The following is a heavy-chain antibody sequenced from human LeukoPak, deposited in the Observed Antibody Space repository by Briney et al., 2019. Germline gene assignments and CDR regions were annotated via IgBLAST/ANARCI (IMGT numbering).Heavy chain of an antibody. CDR3: ARESRIAVAVYFDY. D-gene: IGHD6-19*01. CDR2: ISYDGSNK. CDR1: GFTFSSYA. J-gene: IGHJ4*02. V-gene: IGHV3-30*04. Sequence: GRSLRLSCAASGFTFSSYAMHWVRQAPGKGLEWVAVISYDGSNKYYADSVKGRFTISRDNSKNTLYLQMNSLRAEDTAVYYCARESRIAVAVYFDYWGQGTLVTVSS.